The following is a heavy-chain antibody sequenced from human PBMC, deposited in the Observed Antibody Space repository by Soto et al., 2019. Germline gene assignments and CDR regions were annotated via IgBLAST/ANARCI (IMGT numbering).Heavy chain of an antibody. CDR2: IKEDGSEI. Sequence: EVQMVESGGGLVQPGGSLRLSCAASGFTFSRYWMYWVRQAPGKGLEWVANIKEDGSEINYVDSVKGRCTISRDNAKNSLYLQMNSLRVEDTAVYYCASSLLRGQGTLVTVSS. CDR3: ASSLL. V-gene: IGHV3-7*01. J-gene: IGHJ4*02. CDR1: GFTFSRYW.